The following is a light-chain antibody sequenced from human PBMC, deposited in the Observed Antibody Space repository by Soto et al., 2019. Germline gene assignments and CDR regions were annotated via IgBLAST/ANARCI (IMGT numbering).Light chain of an antibody. J-gene: IGKJ4*01. Sequence: TQMTQSPSSVSASVGDRVTITCRASRGISSWLAWYQQKPGKAPRLLIYAASSLQSGVPSRFSGRGSGTDFSLTIPSLQPEDFATYYCQQAASFPVSFGGGTKVENK. CDR3: QQAASFPVS. CDR2: AAS. V-gene: IGKV1-12*01. CDR1: RGISSW.